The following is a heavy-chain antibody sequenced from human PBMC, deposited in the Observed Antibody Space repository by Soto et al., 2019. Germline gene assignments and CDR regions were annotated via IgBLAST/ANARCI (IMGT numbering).Heavy chain of an antibody. Sequence: PSETLSLTCTVSGGSISSSSYYWGWIRQPPGKGLEWIGSIYYSGSTYYNPSLKSRVTISVDTSKNQFSLKLSSVTAADTAVYYCARRLYMVRGPGGFDYWGQGTLVTVSS. J-gene: IGHJ4*02. CDR3: ARRLYMVRGPGGFDY. CDR2: IYYSGST. CDR1: GGSISSSSYY. D-gene: IGHD3-10*01. V-gene: IGHV4-39*01.